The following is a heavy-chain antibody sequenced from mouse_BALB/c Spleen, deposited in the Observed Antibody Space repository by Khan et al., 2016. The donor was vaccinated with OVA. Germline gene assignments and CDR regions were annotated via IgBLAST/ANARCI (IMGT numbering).Heavy chain of an antibody. CDR2: IFPGDDST. V-gene: IGHV1-85*01. Sequence: QVQLQQPGAELVKPGASVKLSCKASGYTFTNYDINWVRQRPEQGLEWIGWIFPGDDSTKYNEKFKGKATLTTDKSYSTAYLPLSRLTSEDSAVYFCARQYYGSTLDWYFDVWGAGTTVTVSS. J-gene: IGHJ1*01. CDR1: GYTFTNYD. D-gene: IGHD1-1*01. CDR3: ARQYYGSTLDWYFDV.